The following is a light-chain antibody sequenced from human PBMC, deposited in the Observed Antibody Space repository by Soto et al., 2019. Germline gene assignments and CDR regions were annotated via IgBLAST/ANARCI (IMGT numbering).Light chain of an antibody. CDR2: GSS. CDR1: ENVGTN. V-gene: IGKV3D-15*01. Sequence: IVMTQSPATLSVSPGEGVTLSCRASENVGTNLAWYQQKPGQAPRLLIYGSSTRATGILATFSGSGSGTEFTLTISSLQSEESAIYYCQQYNNWGLSFGGGTKVEIK. CDR3: QQYNNWGLS. J-gene: IGKJ4*01.